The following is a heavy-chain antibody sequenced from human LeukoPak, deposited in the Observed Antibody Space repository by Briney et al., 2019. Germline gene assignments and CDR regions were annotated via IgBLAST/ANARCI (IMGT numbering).Heavy chain of an antibody. D-gene: IGHD2/OR15-2a*01. CDR3: VKTPYSSTWYVGDS. V-gene: IGHV3-64D*06. Sequence: PGGSLRLSCSASGFTFSSYAMHWGRQAAGEGLEYVSAINSDGESTYYADSVKGRFTISRDNSKNTLYLQMSSLRPEDSAVYYCVKTPYSSTWYVGDSWGQGTLVTVSS. CDR1: GFTFSSYA. J-gene: IGHJ4*02. CDR2: INSDGEST.